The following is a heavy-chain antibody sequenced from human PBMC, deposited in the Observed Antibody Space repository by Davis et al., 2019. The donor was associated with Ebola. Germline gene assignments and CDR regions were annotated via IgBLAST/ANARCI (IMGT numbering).Heavy chain of an antibody. CDR1: GDSVSSGG. CDR3: ARGWLRVGMDV. V-gene: IGHV6-1*01. D-gene: IGHD5-18*01. J-gene: IGHJ6*04. CDR2: TYYNSKWYN. Sequence: HSQTLSLTCVISGDSVSSGGWNWIRQSPSRGLEWLGRTYYNSKWYNEYAVSVKSRITINPDTSKNQFSLQLNSVTPEDTALYYYARGWLRVGMDVRGEGTTVTVSP.